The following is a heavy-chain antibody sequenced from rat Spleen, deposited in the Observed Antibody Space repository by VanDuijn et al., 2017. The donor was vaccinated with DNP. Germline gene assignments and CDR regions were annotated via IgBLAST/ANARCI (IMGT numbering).Heavy chain of an antibody. V-gene: IGHV3-1*01. D-gene: IGHD1-12*03. CDR1: GYSITSNY. J-gene: IGHJ1*01. Sequence: EVQLQESGPGLVKPSQSLSLTCSVTGYSITSNYWGWIRKFPGNKMEWIGHISYSGSTNYNPSLKSRISITRDTSKNQFFLHLSSVTTEDTATYFCARGNDGYYPNWYFDFWGPGTMVTVSS. CDR3: ARGNDGYYPNWYFDF. CDR2: ISYSGST.